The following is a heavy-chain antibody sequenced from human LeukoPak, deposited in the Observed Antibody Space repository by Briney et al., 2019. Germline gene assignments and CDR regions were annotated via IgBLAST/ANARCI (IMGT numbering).Heavy chain of an antibody. J-gene: IGHJ3*02. CDR2: IRSKAYGGTT. CDR1: GFTFSSYA. D-gene: IGHD1-26*01. CDR3: TRVVGATIFSFAFDI. V-gene: IGHV3-49*03. Sequence: PGGSLRLSCAASGFTFSSYAMSWFRQAPGKGLEWVGFIRSKAYGGTTEYAASVKGRFTFSRDDSKSIAYLQMNSLKTEDTAMYYCTRVVGATIFSFAFDIWGQGTMVTVSS.